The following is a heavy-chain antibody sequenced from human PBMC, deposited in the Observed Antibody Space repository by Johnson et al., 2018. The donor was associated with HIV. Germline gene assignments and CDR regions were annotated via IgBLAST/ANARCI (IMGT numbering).Heavy chain of an antibody. J-gene: IGHJ3*02. CDR1: GFTFSSYG. CDR3: AKEFMRSAGYEAEGDAFDI. V-gene: IGHV3-33*06. CDR2: IWYDGSNK. Sequence: QVQLVESGGGVVQPGRSLRLSCAASGFTFSSYGMHWVRQAPGKGLEWVAVIWYDGSNKYYADSVKGRFTISRDNSKNTLYLQMNSLRAEDTAVYYGAKEFMRSAGYEAEGDAFDIWGQGTMVTVSS. D-gene: IGHD6-13*01.